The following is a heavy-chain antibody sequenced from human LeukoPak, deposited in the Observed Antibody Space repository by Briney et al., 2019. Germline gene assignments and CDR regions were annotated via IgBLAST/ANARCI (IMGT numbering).Heavy chain of an antibody. CDR2: LSGSGAYT. CDR3: AKVRTQLFRGGSYPFDY. CDR1: EFTFNTYA. V-gene: IGHV3-23*01. Sequence: PGGSLRLSCAASEFTFNTYAMTWVRQAPGKGLEWVSALSGSGAYTYYADSVKGRFTISRDNSKNTVYLQINSLRGEDTAVYYCAKVRTQLFRGGSYPFDYWGQGTLVTVSS. D-gene: IGHD1-26*01. J-gene: IGHJ4*02.